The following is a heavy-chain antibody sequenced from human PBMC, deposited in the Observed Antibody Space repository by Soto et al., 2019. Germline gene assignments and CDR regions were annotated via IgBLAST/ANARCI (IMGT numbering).Heavy chain of an antibody. CDR3: ARGISVVVPAAPYGMDV. Sequence: ASVKVSCKASGGTFSSYAISWVRQAPGQGLEWMGGIIPIFGTANYAQKFQGRVTITADESTSTAYMELSSLRSEDTAVYYCARGISVVVPAAPYGMDVRGQGTTVTVSS. D-gene: IGHD2-2*01. V-gene: IGHV1-69*13. CDR2: IIPIFGTA. CDR1: GGTFSSYA. J-gene: IGHJ6*02.